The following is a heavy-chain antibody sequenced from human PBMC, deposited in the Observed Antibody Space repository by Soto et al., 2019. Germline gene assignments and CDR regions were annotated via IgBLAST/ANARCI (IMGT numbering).Heavy chain of an antibody. D-gene: IGHD3-10*02. V-gene: IGHV3-48*02. CDR1: AFTFNSDG. CDR2: NSSSGTTI. Sequence: GRSLRHYRAASAFTFNSDGMNWVRKSHGKGLEWISYNSSSGTTIYDANSAKGPFIISSDNANHSLSLLMSSLRQKDAAVYHCAGVRAVLITWSYYGMDVWGQGTTVTVPS. CDR3: AGVRAVLITWSYYGMDV. J-gene: IGHJ6*02.